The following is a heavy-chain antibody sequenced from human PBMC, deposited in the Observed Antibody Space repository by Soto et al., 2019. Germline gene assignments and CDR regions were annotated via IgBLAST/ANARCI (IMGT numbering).Heavy chain of an antibody. J-gene: IGHJ4*02. CDR2: INEDGSEK. CDR3: ARTGWPQSSYYFDY. D-gene: IGHD3-16*01. Sequence: VGSLRLSCAASGFRFSLFWMSWVRQTPGKGLEWVANINEDGSEKFFADSVKGRFTISRDNAKNSLSLQMNSLTADDTAVYYCARTGWPQSSYYFDYWGQGTLVTVSS. CDR1: GFRFSLFW. V-gene: IGHV3-7*03.